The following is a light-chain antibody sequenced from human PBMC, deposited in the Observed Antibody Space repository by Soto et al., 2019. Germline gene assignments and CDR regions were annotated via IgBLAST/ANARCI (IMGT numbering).Light chain of an antibody. Sequence: SYELTQSPSESVAPGETASITCGGNNIGRKSVHWYQQKPGQAPVQVIYYDNDRPSGIPERFSGSNSGNTATLTISRVEAGDEADYYCHVWDSSSDHHVFGTGTKLTVL. CDR2: YDN. J-gene: IGLJ1*01. V-gene: IGLV3-21*04. CDR1: NIGRKS. CDR3: HVWDSSSDHHV.